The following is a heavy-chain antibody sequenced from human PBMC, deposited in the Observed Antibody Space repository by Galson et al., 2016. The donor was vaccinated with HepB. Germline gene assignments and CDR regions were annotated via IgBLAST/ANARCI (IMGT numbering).Heavy chain of an antibody. D-gene: IGHD7-27*01. CDR1: GFTVSSNY. J-gene: IGHJ4*02. CDR2: IYVGRST. Sequence: SLRLSCAASGFTVSSNYMHWVRQAPGKGLEWVPIIYVGRSTSYEDSVRGRFTISRDNSKNTLYLQMNSLRAEDTAVYYCAGSGDYYYFDYWGQGTLVTVSS. CDR3: AGSGDYYYFDY. V-gene: IGHV3-53*01.